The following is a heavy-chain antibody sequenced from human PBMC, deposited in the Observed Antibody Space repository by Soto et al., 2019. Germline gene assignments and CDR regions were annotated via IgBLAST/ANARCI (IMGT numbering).Heavy chain of an antibody. D-gene: IGHD6-13*01. J-gene: IGHJ4*02. CDR2: ISTSGSTI. CDR3: ARELAAAGSFDY. V-gene: IGHV3-48*03. Sequence: EVQLVESGGDLVQPGGSLRLSCAASGFTFSRYEMNWVRQAPGKGLEWISYISTSGSTIYYADSVKGRFTISRDNAKNSLYLQMNSLRAEDTDVYYCARELAAAGSFDYWGQGTLVTVS. CDR1: GFTFSRYE.